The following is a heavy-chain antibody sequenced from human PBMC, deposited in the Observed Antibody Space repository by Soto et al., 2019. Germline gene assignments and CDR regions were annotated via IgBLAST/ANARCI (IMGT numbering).Heavy chain of an antibody. CDR1: GYTFTGYY. J-gene: IGHJ6*02. Sequence: ASVKVSCKASGYTFTGYYVYRVRQAPGQGLEWMGWINPNSGDTYLAQRFQGRVTMNRDTSIGTAYMELRGLASDDTAEYYCAKGGAIVAAGTRVYLYNAMDVWGQGTTVTVSS. D-gene: IGHD1-26*01. CDR2: INPNSGDT. CDR3: AKGGAIVAAGTRVYLYNAMDV. V-gene: IGHV1-2*02.